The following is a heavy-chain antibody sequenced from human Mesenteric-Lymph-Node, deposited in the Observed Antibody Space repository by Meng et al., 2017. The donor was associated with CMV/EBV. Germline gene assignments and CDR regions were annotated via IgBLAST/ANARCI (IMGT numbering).Heavy chain of an antibody. Sequence: ASVKVSCKASGYTFTDYYIHWVRQAPGQGLEWMGWINPNSDGTRFAQKFQGRVTMTRDTSISTAYMELSRLRSDDTAVYYCARAPIFRLEEPIAVLGMDVWGQGTTVTVSS. V-gene: IGHV1-2*02. CDR3: ARAPIFRLEEPIAVLGMDV. D-gene: IGHD6-19*01. CDR2: INPNSDGT. J-gene: IGHJ6*02. CDR1: GYTFTDYY.